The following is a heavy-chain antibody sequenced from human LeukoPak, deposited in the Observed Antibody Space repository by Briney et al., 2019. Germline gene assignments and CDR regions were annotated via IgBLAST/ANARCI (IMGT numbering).Heavy chain of an antibody. CDR2: ISSSSSSI. V-gene: IGHV3-21*04. Sequence: PGGSLRLSCAASGFTFSSYSMNCVRQAPGKGLEWVSSISSSSSSIYYADSVKGRFTISRDNAKNSLYLQMNSLRAEDTAVYYCAKPAISSRGWYYDYWGQGTLVTVSS. J-gene: IGHJ4*02. CDR1: GFTFSSYS. D-gene: IGHD6-19*01. CDR3: AKPAISSRGWYYDY.